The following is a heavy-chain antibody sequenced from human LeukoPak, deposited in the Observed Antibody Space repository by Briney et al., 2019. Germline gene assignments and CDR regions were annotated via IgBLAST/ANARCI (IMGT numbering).Heavy chain of an antibody. J-gene: IGHJ4*02. D-gene: IGHD4-4*01. CDR3: AREGYSNFHGIGY. V-gene: IGHV4-34*01. CDR1: GGSFSGYY. CDR2: INHSGST. Sequence: SETLSLTCAVYGGSFSGYYWSWIRQPPGKGLEWIGEINHSGSTNYNPSLKSRVTISVDTSKNQFSLKLSSVTAADTAVYYCAREGYSNFHGIGYWGQGTLVTVSS.